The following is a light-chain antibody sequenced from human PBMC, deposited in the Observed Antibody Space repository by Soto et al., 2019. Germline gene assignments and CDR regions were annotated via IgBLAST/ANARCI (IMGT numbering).Light chain of an antibody. CDR1: SSDIGIYKY. CDR3: SSYTTSSTRV. CDR2: EVT. Sequence: QSALTQPASVSGSPGQSIAISCTGSSSDIGIYKYVSWYQQHPGKVPKLIIYEVTNRPSGVSNRFSCSKSGKTASLTISGLQAEDEADYYCSSYTTSSTRVFGTGTKLTVL. J-gene: IGLJ1*01. V-gene: IGLV2-14*01.